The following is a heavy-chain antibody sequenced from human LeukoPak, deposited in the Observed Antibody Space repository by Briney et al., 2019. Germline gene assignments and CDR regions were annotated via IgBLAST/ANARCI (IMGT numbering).Heavy chain of an antibody. D-gene: IGHD2-21*01. Sequence: GGSLRLSCAASGFTFTTYWLGWVRQPPGKWLEWVANIKQDGTEKYYVDSVKGRFTISRDNAKNSLYLQMNSLRAEDTAVYYCARDHESIFRGNCFQHWGQGTLVTVSS. J-gene: IGHJ1*01. CDR1: GFTFTTYW. CDR3: ARDHESIFRGNCFQH. V-gene: IGHV3-7*01. CDR2: IKQDGTEK.